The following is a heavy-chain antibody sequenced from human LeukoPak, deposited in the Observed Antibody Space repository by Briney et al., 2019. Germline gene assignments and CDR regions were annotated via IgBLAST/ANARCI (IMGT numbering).Heavy chain of an antibody. CDR1: GYRFTTYW. CDR3: GRQGCSGGSCYPPTYYYGMDV. Sequence: GESLKISCKGSGYRFTTYWIGWVRQMPGKGLEWMGIIYPGDSANRYSTSFQGQVTISADKSISTAYLQWSSLKASDTAIYYCGRQGCSGGSCYPPTYYYGMDVWGQGTTVTVSS. CDR2: IYPGDSAN. D-gene: IGHD2-15*01. J-gene: IGHJ6*02. V-gene: IGHV5-51*01.